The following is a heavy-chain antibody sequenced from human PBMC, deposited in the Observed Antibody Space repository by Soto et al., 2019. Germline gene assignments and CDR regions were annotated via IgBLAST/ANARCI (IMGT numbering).Heavy chain of an antibody. CDR2: IYSGGST. D-gene: IGHD3-22*01. CDR3: ARTGDTENYDTSGYYYYFDC. Sequence: GGSLRLSCAASGFTVSSNYMSWVRQAPGKGLEWVSIIYSGGSTYYADSVKGRFTISRDNSKNTLYLQMNSLRAEDTAVYYCARTGDTENYDTSGYYYYFDCWGQGTLVTVS. J-gene: IGHJ4*02. CDR1: GFTVSSNY. V-gene: IGHV3-66*01.